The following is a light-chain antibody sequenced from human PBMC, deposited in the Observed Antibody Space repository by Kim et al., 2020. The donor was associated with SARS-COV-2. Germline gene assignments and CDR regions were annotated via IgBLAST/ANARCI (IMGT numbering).Light chain of an antibody. J-gene: IGLJ3*02. CDR2: VNS. CDR3: QSYDSSHWV. V-gene: IGLV1-40*01. Sequence: PGQRVTISCTGSSSNIGAGYDVHWYQQLPGTAPKLLIYVNSNRPSGVPDRFSGSKSGTSASLAITGLQAEDEADYYCQSYDSSHWVFGGGTKLTVL. CDR1: SSNIGAGYD.